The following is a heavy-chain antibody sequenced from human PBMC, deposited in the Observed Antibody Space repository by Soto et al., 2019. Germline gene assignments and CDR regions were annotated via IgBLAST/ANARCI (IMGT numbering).Heavy chain of an antibody. CDR3: ASIDFSSGWPYFDY. D-gene: IGHD6-19*01. J-gene: IGHJ4*02. Sequence: ETLSLTCAVSGYSISSGYYWGWIRQPPGKGLEWIGSIYHSGSTYYNPSLKSRVTISVDTSKNQFSLKLSSVTAADTAVYYCASIDFSSGWPYFDYWGQGTLVTVSS. CDR1: GYSISSGYY. V-gene: IGHV4-38-2*01. CDR2: IYHSGST.